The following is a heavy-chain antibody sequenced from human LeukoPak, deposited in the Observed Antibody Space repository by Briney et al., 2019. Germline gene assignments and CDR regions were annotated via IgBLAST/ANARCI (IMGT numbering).Heavy chain of an antibody. CDR1: GYTFTGYY. D-gene: IGHD6-13*01. J-gene: IGHJ5*02. V-gene: IGHV1-2*06. CDR2: INPNSGGT. Sequence: ASVKVSCKASGYTFTGYYMHWVRQAPGQGLEWMGRINPNSGGTNYAQKFQGRVTMTRDTSISTAYMELSRLRPDDTAVYYCARVLRGIAAAGTRWFDPWGQGTLVTVSS. CDR3: ARVLRGIAAAGTRWFDP.